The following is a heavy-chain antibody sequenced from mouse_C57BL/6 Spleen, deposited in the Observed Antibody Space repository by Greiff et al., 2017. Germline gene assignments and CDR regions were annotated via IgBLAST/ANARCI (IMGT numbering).Heavy chain of an antibody. J-gene: IGHJ4*01. V-gene: IGHV1-5*01. D-gene: IGHD2-5*01. CDR1: GYTFTSYW. Sequence: EVQLQQSGTVLARPGASVKMSCKTSGYTFTSYWMHWVKQRPGQGLEWIGAIYPGNSDTSYNQKFKGKAKLTAVTSASTAYMELSSLTNEDSAVYYCTRVAYYSNRYAMDYWGQGTSVTVSS. CDR3: TRVAYYSNRYAMDY. CDR2: IYPGNSDT.